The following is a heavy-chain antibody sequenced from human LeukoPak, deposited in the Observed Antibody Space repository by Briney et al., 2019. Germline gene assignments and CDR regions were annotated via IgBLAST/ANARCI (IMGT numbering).Heavy chain of an antibody. CDR2: IKEDGSEK. CDR3: ANDYFSGSSHRTPLSY. J-gene: IGHJ4*02. V-gene: IGHV3-7*03. CDR1: RFTFSSFW. D-gene: IGHD1-26*01. Sequence: GGSLRLSCAASRFTFSSFWMTWVRQAPGKGLEWVANIKEDGSEKYYVDSVKGRFSISRDNAKNSLYLQMNSLRAEDTAVYYCANDYFSGSSHRTPLSYWGQGTLVTVSS.